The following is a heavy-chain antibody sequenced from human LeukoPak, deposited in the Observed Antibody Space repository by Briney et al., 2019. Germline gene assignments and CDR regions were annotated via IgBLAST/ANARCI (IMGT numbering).Heavy chain of an antibody. J-gene: IGHJ3*02. Sequence: ASVKVSCKASGGTFISYAISWVRQAPGQGLEWMGGIIPIFGTANYAQKFQGRVTITADESTSTAYMELSSLRSEDTAVYYCARYSVAGTTHAFDIWGQGTMVTVSS. D-gene: IGHD6-19*01. CDR3: ARYSVAGTTHAFDI. CDR1: GGTFISYA. V-gene: IGHV1-69*13. CDR2: IIPIFGTA.